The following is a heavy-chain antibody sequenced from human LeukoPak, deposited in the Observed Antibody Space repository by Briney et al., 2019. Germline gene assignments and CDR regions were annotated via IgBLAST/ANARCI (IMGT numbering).Heavy chain of an antibody. D-gene: IGHD2/OR15-2a*01. CDR2: IIPIFGTA. CDR1: GGSFSSHA. CDR3: ARTTAGSFDY. J-gene: IGHJ4*02. Sequence: ASVNVSCKASGGSFSSHAISWVRQAPGQRLEWMGGIIPIFGTANYAQKFQGRVAITADESTSTAYMELSSLRSEGTAVYYCARTTAGSFDYWGQGTLVTVSS. V-gene: IGHV1-69*13.